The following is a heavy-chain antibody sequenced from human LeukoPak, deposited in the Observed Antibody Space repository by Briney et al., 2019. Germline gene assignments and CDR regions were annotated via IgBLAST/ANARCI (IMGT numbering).Heavy chain of an antibody. V-gene: IGHV1-2*02. CDR2: INPNSGAT. J-gene: IGHJ3*02. Sequence: ASVKVSCKASGYTFTGYHIHWVRQAPSQGLEWMGWINPNSGATNYAQKFQGRVTMTRDTSISTAFMELSSLTSDDTAVYYCAIERALDGLDAFDIWGQGTMVTVSS. CDR1: GYTFTGYH. D-gene: IGHD5-24*01. CDR3: AIERALDGLDAFDI.